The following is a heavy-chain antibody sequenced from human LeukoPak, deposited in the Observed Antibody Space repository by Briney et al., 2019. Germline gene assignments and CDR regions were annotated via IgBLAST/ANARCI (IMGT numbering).Heavy chain of an antibody. CDR2: ISAYNGNT. CDR3: ARDSELRPLDY. CDR1: GYTFTSYG. Sequence: ASVNVSCKASGYTFTSYGISWVRQAPGQGLEWMGWISAYNGNTNYAQKLQGRVTMTTDTCTSTAYMELRSLRSDDTAVYYCARDSELRPLDYWGQGTLVTVSS. V-gene: IGHV1-18*01. D-gene: IGHD3-3*01. J-gene: IGHJ4*02.